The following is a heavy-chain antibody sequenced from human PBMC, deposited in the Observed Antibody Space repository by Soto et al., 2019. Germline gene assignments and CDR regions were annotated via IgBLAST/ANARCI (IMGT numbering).Heavy chain of an antibody. CDR2: ISAYNGNT. V-gene: IGHV1-18*01. Sequence: ASVKVSCKACGYTFTSYGISWVRQAPGQGLEWMGWISAYNGNTNYAQKLQGRVTMTTDTSTSTAYMELRSLRSDDTAVYYCARADVVVVAGNWFDPWGQGTLVTVSS. CDR1: GYTFTSYG. CDR3: ARADVVVVAGNWFDP. J-gene: IGHJ5*02. D-gene: IGHD2-15*01.